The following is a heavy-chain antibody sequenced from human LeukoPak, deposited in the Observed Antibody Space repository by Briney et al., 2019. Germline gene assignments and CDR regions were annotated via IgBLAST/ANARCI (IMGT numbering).Heavy chain of an antibody. CDR3: ARGAAAGMGGHDAFDI. V-gene: IGHV3-23*01. CDR2: IGGGGVTT. D-gene: IGHD6-13*01. Sequence: GGSLRLSCAASGFTFSSYAMSWVRQAPGKGLEWVSAIGGGGVTTDYADSVRGRFTISRDNSKNTLYLQMNSLRAEDTAVYYCARGAAAGMGGHDAFDIWGQGTMVTVSS. CDR1: GFTFSSYA. J-gene: IGHJ3*02.